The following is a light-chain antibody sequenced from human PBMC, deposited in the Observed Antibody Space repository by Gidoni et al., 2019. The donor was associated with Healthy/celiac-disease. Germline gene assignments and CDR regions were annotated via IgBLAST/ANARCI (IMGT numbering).Light chain of an antibody. Sequence: SYELKQPPSVSVSPGQTARITCSGDALPKQYAYWYQQKPGQAPVLVLYKDSERPSGIPELFSGSSSGTPVTLTISGVQAEDEADYYCQSADSSGTYAVFGGGTKLTVL. CDR3: QSADSSGTYAV. V-gene: IGLV3-25*03. J-gene: IGLJ2*01. CDR2: KDS. CDR1: ALPKQY.